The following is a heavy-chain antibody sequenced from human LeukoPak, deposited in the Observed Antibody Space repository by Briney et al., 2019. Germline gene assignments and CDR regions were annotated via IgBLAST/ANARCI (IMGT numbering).Heavy chain of an antibody. Sequence: GGSLRLSCAASGFTVSSNYMSWVRQAPGQGLEWVSIIYAGGSTYYADSVKGRFTISRDNSKNTLYLQMNSLRAEDTAVYYCARDLRTAYYYDSSGYYSPWGQGTLVTVSS. V-gene: IGHV3-53*01. CDR3: ARDLRTAYYYDSSGYYSP. CDR2: IYAGGST. J-gene: IGHJ5*02. D-gene: IGHD3-22*01. CDR1: GFTVSSNY.